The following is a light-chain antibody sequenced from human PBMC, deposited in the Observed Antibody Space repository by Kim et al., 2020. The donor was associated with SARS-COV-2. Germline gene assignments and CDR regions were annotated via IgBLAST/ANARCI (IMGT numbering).Light chain of an antibody. Sequence: EIVLTQSPGTLSLSAGEGVTLSCRASQSVSNSYLAWHQQKPGQAPRLLIYDASSRATGIPDRFSGSGSGTDFTLTISRLEPEDFAVYYCQQYGDSPYTFGQGTKLEI. CDR2: DAS. CDR1: QSVSNSY. J-gene: IGKJ2*01. CDR3: QQYGDSPYT. V-gene: IGKV3-20*01.